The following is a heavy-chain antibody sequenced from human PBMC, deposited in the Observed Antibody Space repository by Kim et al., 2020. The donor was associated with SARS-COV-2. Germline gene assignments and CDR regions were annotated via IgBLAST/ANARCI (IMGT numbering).Heavy chain of an antibody. CDR1: GYTFTSYA. D-gene: IGHD2-15*01. J-gene: IGHJ6*02. CDR3: ARGSCSGGSCYSVVFYYYYGMDV. V-gene: IGHV7-4-1*02. Sequence: ASVKVSCKASGYTFTSYAMNWVRQAPGQGLEWMGWINTNTGNPTYAQGFTGRFVFSLDTSVSTAYLQISSLKAEDTAVYYCARGSCSGGSCYSVVFYYYYGMDVWGQGTTVTVSS. CDR2: INTNTGNP.